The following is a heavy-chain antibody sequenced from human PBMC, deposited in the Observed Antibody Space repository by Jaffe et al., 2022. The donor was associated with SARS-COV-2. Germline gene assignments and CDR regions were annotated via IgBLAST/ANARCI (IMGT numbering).Heavy chain of an antibody. CDR2: IYYGGTT. V-gene: IGHV4-39*01. CDR3: VRRGDSYGVFDS. Sequence: QVQLQESGPGLVKPSETLSLTCTVSGGSISDRNYYWGWIRQPPGRGLEWIGSIYYGGTTYYNPSLKSRVTISVDTSKNQFSLKLGSVTAADTAVYYCVRRGDSYGVFDSWGQGTLVTVSS. CDR1: GGSISDRNYY. J-gene: IGHJ4*02. D-gene: IGHD5-18*01.